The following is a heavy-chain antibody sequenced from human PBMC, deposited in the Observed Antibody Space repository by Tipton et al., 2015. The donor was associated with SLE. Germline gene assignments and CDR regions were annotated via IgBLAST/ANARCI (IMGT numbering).Heavy chain of an antibody. CDR2: IYYSGST. CDR1: GYSISSGYF. D-gene: IGHD6-6*01. V-gene: IGHV4-61*01. Sequence: TLSLTCTVSGYSISSGYFWGWIRQPPGKGLEWIGYIYYSGSTNYKSSLKSRVTISVDTSKNQFSLKLSSVTAADTAVYYCARSRYSSSSYYYYYMDVWGKGTTVTVSS. J-gene: IGHJ6*03. CDR3: ARSRYSSSSYYYYYMDV.